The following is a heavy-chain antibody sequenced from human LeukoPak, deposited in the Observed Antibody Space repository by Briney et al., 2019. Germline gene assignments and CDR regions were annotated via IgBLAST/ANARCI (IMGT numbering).Heavy chain of an antibody. CDR3: ARGGLLFPLGY. V-gene: IGHV1-18*01. CDR1: GYTFTSYG. J-gene: IGHJ4*02. Sequence: ASVKVSCKASGYTFTSYGISWVRQAPGQGLEWMGWISAYNGNTNYAQKFQGWVTMTRDTSISTAYMELSRLRSDDTAVYYCARGGLLFPLGYWGQGTLVTVSS. D-gene: IGHD2-21*02. CDR2: ISAYNGNT.